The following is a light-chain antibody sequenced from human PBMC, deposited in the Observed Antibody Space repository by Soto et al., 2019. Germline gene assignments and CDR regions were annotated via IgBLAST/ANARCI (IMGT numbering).Light chain of an antibody. V-gene: IGKV3-20*01. CDR3: QQYGSSPWT. CDR1: QSVSSSY. Sequence: IVLTQSPGTLSLSPGERATLSCRASQSVSSSYLAWYQQKPGQAPRPLIYGASSRAIGIPDRFSGSGSGTDFTLTISRLEPEDFAVYYGQQYGSSPWTFGQGTKVEIK. J-gene: IGKJ1*01. CDR2: GAS.